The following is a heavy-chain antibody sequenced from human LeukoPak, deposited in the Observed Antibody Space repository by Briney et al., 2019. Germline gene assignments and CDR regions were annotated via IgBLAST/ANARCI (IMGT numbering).Heavy chain of an antibody. Sequence: ASVKVSCKASGYTFTGYYMHWVRQAPGQGLEWMGRINPNSGGTNYAQKFQGRVTITRDTSISTAYMELSRLRSDDTAVYYCARREGTGDRPFDYWGQGTLVTVSS. J-gene: IGHJ4*02. CDR3: ARREGTGDRPFDY. D-gene: IGHD7-27*01. V-gene: IGHV1-2*06. CDR1: GYTFTGYY. CDR2: INPNSGGT.